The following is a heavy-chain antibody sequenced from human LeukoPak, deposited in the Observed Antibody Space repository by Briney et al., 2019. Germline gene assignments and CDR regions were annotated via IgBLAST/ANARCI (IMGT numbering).Heavy chain of an antibody. D-gene: IGHD6-19*01. Sequence: GSLRLSCAASGFTFDDFGMAWVRQVPGKGLEWVSFISSSSSYIYYADSVKGRFTISRDNAKNSLYLQMNSLRAEDTAVYYCARARDSSGWYYFDYWGQGTLVTVSS. J-gene: IGHJ4*02. CDR3: ARARDSSGWYYFDY. CDR1: GFTFDDFG. V-gene: IGHV3-21*01. CDR2: ISSSSSYI.